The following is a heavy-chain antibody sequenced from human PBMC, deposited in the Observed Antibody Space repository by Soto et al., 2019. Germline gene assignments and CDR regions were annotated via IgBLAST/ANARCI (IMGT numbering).Heavy chain of an antibody. CDR2: INPSGGST. Sequence: ASVKVACKTSGYTFTRYYIHWVRQAPGQGLEWMGIINPSGGSTSYAQKFQGRVTMTRDTSTSTVYMELSSLRSEDTAVYYCARGSVAGRRFDYWGQGTLVTVSS. CDR1: GYTFTRYY. J-gene: IGHJ4*02. D-gene: IGHD6-19*01. V-gene: IGHV1-46*01. CDR3: ARGSVAGRRFDY.